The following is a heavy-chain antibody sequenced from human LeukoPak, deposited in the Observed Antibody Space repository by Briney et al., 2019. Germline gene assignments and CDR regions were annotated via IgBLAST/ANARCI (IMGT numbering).Heavy chain of an antibody. CDR1: GFTFSSYG. V-gene: IGHV3-30*18. CDR2: ISYDGSNK. J-gene: IGHJ3*02. Sequence: GGSLRLSCAASGFTFSSYGMHWVRQAPGKGLEWVAVISYDGSNKYYADSVKGRFTISRDNSKNTLYLQMNSLRAEDTAVYYCAKDLGGITMVRGVILGAFDIWGQGTMVTVSS. D-gene: IGHD3-10*01. CDR3: AKDLGGITMVRGVILGAFDI.